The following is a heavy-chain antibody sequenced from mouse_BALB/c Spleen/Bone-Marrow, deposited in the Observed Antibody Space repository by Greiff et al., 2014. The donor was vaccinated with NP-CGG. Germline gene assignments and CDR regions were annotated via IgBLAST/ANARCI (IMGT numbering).Heavy chain of an antibody. D-gene: IGHD2-4*01. Sequence: QVQLQQSGAGLVKPGTSVKMSCKASGYTFTSYWMHWVKQRPGQGLEWIGDIYPGSDSTNYNEKFKSKATLTVDASSSTAYMQLSSLTSEDSAVYYCARRDDYDDYYFAYWGQGTTLTVSS. V-gene: IGHV1-55*01. CDR3: ARRDDYDDYYFAY. J-gene: IGHJ2*01. CDR2: IYPGSDST. CDR1: GYTFTSYW.